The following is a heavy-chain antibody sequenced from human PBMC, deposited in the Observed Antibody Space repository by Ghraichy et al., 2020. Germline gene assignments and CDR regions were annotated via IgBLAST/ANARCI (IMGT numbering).Heavy chain of an antibody. Sequence: GGSLRLSCAASGFTFSHAWMSWVRQAPGKGLEWVGRIKSKTDGGTTDYAAPVKGRFTISRDDSKNTLYLQMNSLKTEDTAVYYCTPDLTVTRYYYYYYMDVWGKGTTVTVSS. D-gene: IGHD4-17*01. CDR1: GFTFSHAW. V-gene: IGHV3-15*01. J-gene: IGHJ6*03. CDR2: IKSKTDGGTT. CDR3: TPDLTVTRYYYYYYMDV.